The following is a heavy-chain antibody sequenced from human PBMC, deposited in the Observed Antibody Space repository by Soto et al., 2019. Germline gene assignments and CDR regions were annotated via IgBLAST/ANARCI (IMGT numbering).Heavy chain of an antibody. CDR3: AKDVDTVGLSDGSGYFDL. Sequence: EVQLLESGGGSVQPGGSLRLSCEASGVIFRNYAMSWVRQAPGKGLEWVSSVSGSGVGTYYADSVQGRFTISRDNSTNTLFLQLSSLRAEDTALYYCAKDVDTVGLSDGSGYFDLWGQGALVTVSS. D-gene: IGHD3-22*01. V-gene: IGHV3-23*01. J-gene: IGHJ4*02. CDR1: GVIFRNYA. CDR2: VSGSGVGT.